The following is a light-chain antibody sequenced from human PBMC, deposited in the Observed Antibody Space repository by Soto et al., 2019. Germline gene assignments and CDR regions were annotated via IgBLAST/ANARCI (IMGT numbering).Light chain of an antibody. J-gene: IGLJ1*01. V-gene: IGLV2-14*03. CDR1: SSDVGAYNY. Sequence: QSALTQHASVSGSPGQSIAISCTGTSSDVGAYNYVSWYQHHPGKAPKLMIYDVTNRPSGVSNRFSGSKSGNTASLTISGLQADDEAEYYCSSYTSSYTYVFGTGTKVTVL. CDR2: DVT. CDR3: SSYTSSYTYV.